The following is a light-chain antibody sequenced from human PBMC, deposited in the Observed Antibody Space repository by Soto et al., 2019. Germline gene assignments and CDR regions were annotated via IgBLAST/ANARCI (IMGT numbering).Light chain of an antibody. Sequence: EIVLTQSPGTLSLSPGERATLSCRASQSVSSSYLAWYQQKPGHAPRLLIYGASSRATGIPDRFSGSGSGTDFTLTISRLEPEDFAVYYCQQYGSSRGVTFGPGTRWIS. V-gene: IGKV3-20*01. CDR3: QQYGSSRGVT. J-gene: IGKJ3*01. CDR2: GAS. CDR1: QSVSSSY.